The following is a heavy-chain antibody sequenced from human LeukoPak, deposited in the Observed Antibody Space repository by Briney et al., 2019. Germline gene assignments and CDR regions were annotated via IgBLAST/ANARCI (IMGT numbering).Heavy chain of an antibody. CDR2: VYYSGRT. CDR3: ARAQGHILTGYDY. V-gene: IGHV4-59*01. D-gene: IGHD3-9*01. Sequence: SETLSLTCTVSGGSISTYYWSWIRQPPGKGLEGMGYVYYSGRTNYNPSLKRLFTISVDTSKNQFSLKLSSVTAADTAVYYCARAQGHILTGYDYWGQGTLVTVSS. CDR1: GGSISTYY. J-gene: IGHJ4*02.